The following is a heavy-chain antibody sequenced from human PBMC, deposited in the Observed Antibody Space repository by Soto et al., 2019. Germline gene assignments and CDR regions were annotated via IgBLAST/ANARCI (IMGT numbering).Heavy chain of an antibody. D-gene: IGHD4-17*01. CDR1: GGTFSSYA. CDR2: IIPIFGTA. CDR3: ASRAPTHGYGDYAPLDY. J-gene: IGHJ4*02. Sequence: ASVKVSCKASGGTFSSYAISWVRQAPGQGLEWMGGIIPIFGTANYAQKFQGRVTITADESTSTAYMELSSLRSEDTAVYYCASRAPTHGYGDYAPLDYWGQGTLVTVSS. V-gene: IGHV1-69*13.